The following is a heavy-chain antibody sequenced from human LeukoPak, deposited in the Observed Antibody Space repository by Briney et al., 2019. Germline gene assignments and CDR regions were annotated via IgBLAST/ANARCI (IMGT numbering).Heavy chain of an antibody. CDR1: GGTFSSYA. CDR3: ARYPYSSSINVDY. Sequence: ASVKVSCKASGGTFSSYAISWVRQAPGQGLEWMGRIIPIFGTANYAQKFQGRVTITTDESTSTAYMELSSLRSEDTAVYYCARYPYSSSINVDYWGQGTLVTVSS. CDR2: IIPIFGTA. J-gene: IGHJ4*02. V-gene: IGHV1-69*05. D-gene: IGHD6-6*01.